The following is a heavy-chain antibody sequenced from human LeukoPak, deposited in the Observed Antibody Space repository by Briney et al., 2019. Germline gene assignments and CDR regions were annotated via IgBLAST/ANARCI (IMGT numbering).Heavy chain of an antibody. CDR2: ISYDAKNK. CDR1: GFNFNTYA. Sequence: GGSLRLSCAASGFNFNTYAIHWVRQAPGKGLDWVAVISYDAKNKYYADSVRGRFTMSRDNSKNAVYLQLNSLRAEDMAVYYCARDNFGEAFDYWGQGTLVSVSS. D-gene: IGHD3-10*01. CDR3: ARDNFGEAFDY. J-gene: IGHJ4*02. V-gene: IGHV3-30*04.